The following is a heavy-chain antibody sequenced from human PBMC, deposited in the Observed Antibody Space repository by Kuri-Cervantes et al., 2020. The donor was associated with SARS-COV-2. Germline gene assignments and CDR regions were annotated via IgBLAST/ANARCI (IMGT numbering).Heavy chain of an antibody. Sequence: GGSLRLSCVTSGFTFSSYNMNWVRQAPGKGLEWVSSISSSSTYVYYADSVRGRFTISRDNAKNSVYLQMNSLRAEDTAVYYCARAGGGYCSGGSCYSPMKPFDYWGQGTLVTVSS. CDR3: ARAGGGYCSGGSCYSPMKPFDY. CDR2: ISSSSTYV. V-gene: IGHV3-21*01. D-gene: IGHD2-15*01. CDR1: GFTFSSYN. J-gene: IGHJ4*02.